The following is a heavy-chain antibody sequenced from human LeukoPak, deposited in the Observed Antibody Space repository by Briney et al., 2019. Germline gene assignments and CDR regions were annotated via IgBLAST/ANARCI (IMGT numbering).Heavy chain of an antibody. D-gene: IGHD3-22*01. Sequence: SGRSLRLSCAASGFTFSNYAMSWVRQAPGKGLEWVSAISGSGGSTYYADSVKGQFTISRDNSKNTLYLQMNSLRAEDTAVYYCAKAYGVVVLSPRDWGQGTMVTVSS. CDR2: ISGSGGST. CDR1: GFTFSNYA. CDR3: AKAYGVVVLSPRD. V-gene: IGHV3-23*01. J-gene: IGHJ3*01.